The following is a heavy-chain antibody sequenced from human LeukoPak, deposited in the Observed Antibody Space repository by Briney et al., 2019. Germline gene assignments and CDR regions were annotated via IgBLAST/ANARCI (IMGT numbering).Heavy chain of an antibody. V-gene: IGHV4-59*01. CDR1: GGSISSYY. J-gene: IGHJ4*02. Sequence: SETLSLTCTVSGGSISSYYWSWIRQPPGKGLEWIGYIYYSGSTNYNPSLKSRVTISIDTSKNQFSLKLSSVTAADTAVYYCARDPVGGYFDYWGQGTLVTVSS. CDR3: ARDPVGGYFDY. CDR2: IYYSGST. D-gene: IGHD3-10*01.